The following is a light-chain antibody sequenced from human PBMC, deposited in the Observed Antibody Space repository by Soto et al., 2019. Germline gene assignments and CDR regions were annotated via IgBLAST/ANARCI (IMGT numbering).Light chain of an antibody. V-gene: IGLV2-11*01. Sequence: QSALTQPRSVSGSPGQSVTISCTGTSSDVGGYNFVSWYQQHPGKAPKLMIYDVSKRPSGVPDRFSGSKSGNTASLTISGLQAEDEADYHCCSEAGSPYVFGTGTKVTVL. CDR2: DVS. CDR1: SSDVGGYNF. CDR3: CSEAGSPYV. J-gene: IGLJ1*01.